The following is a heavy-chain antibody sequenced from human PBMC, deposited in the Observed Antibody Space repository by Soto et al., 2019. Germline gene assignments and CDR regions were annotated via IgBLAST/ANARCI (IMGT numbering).Heavy chain of an antibody. CDR2: ISAYNGNT. CDR1: GYTFTSYG. Sequence: ASVKVSCKASGYTFTSYGISWVRQAPGQGLEWMGWISAYNGNTNYAQKLQGRVTMTTDTSTSTAYMELRSLRSDDTAVYYCASTITHASYNYMDVLDKVTTVTFSS. CDR3: ASTITHASYNYMDV. D-gene: IGHD5-12*01. J-gene: IGHJ6*03. V-gene: IGHV1-18*01.